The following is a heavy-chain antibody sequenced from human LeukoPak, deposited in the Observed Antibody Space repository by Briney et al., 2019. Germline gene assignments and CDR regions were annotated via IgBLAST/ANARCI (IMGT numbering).Heavy chain of an antibody. CDR3: AKEGKGSGSYRTFGDY. J-gene: IGHJ4*02. Sequence: GGSLRLSCAASGFTFSSYGMHWVRQAPGKGLEWVAVISYDGSNKYYADSVKGRFTISRDNSKNTLYLQMNSLRAEDTAVYYCAKEGKGSGSYRTFGDYWGQGTLVTVSS. CDR1: GFTFSSYG. D-gene: IGHD3-10*01. V-gene: IGHV3-30*18. CDR2: ISYDGSNK.